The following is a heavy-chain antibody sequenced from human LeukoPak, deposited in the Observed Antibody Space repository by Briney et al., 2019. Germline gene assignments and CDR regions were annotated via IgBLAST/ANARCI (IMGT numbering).Heavy chain of an antibody. J-gene: IGHJ6*02. Sequence: ASVKVSCKASGYTFIGYYIHWVRQAPGQGLEWMGWINPNSGGTKYVQKFQGRVTITRDTSITTAHMELTRLRSDDTAVYYCARDKSDHYDFWSGYYLYYYGMDVWGQGTTVTVSS. CDR1: GYTFIGYY. CDR3: ARDKSDHYDFWSGYYLYYYGMDV. CDR2: INPNSGGT. V-gene: IGHV1-2*02. D-gene: IGHD3-3*01.